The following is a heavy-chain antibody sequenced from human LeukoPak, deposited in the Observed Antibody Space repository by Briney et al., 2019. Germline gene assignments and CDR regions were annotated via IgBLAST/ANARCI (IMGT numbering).Heavy chain of an antibody. Sequence: GGSLRLSCAASGFTFSSYAMSWVRQAPGKGLEWVANIKQDGSGKYYVDSVKGRFTISRDNAKNSLYLQMNSLRAEDTAVFYCARMDGRYYYYYGMDVWGQGTTVTVSS. J-gene: IGHJ6*02. CDR3: ARMDGRYYYYYGMDV. CDR2: IKQDGSGK. CDR1: GFTFSSYA. D-gene: IGHD2-2*03. V-gene: IGHV3-7*01.